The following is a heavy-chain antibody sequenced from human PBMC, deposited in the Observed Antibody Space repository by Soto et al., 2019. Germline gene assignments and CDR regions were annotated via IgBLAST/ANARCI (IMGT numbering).Heavy chain of an antibody. J-gene: IGHJ4*02. CDR3: AKERGLPGDHFDY. CDR1: GFTFRSFT. CDR2: ISSNSAYI. D-gene: IGHD5-18*01. V-gene: IGHV3-21*04. Sequence: PGGSLRLSCAASGFTFRSFTMNWVRQAPGKGLEWVSTISSNSAYIYYTDALRGRFTISRDNAKNSLHLQMNSLRAEDTAVYYCAKERGLPGDHFDYWGQGTLVTVSS.